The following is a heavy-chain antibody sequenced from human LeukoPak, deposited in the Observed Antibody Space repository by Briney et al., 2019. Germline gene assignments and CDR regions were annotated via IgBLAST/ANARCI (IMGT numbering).Heavy chain of an antibody. D-gene: IGHD6-19*01. V-gene: IGHV1-18*01. CDR3: ARDLGEAVAGTGSW. J-gene: IGHJ4*02. CDR2: ISAYNGNT. CDR1: GYTFTSYS. Sequence: GASVKVSCKASGYTFTSYSISWVRQAPGQGLEWMGWISAYNGNTNYAQKLQGRVTMTTDTSTSTAYMELRSLRSDDTAVYYCARDLGEAVAGTGSWWGQGTLVTVSS.